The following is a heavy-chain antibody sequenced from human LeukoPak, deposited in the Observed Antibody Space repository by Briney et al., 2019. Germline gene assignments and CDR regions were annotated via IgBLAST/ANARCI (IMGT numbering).Heavy chain of an antibody. J-gene: IGHJ4*02. D-gene: IGHD4-17*01. V-gene: IGHV3-21*01. CDR3: ARVVTVTNSWYFDY. CDR2: ISSSSSYI. CDR1: GFTFSSYS. Sequence: GGSLRLSCAASGFTFSSYSMNWVRQAPGKGLEWVSSISSSSSYIYYVDSVKGRFTISRDNAKNSLYLQMNSLRAEDTAVYYCARVVTVTNSWYFDYWGQGTLVTVSS.